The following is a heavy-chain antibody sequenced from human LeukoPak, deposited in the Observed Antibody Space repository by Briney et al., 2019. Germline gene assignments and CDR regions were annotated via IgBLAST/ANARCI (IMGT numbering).Heavy chain of an antibody. J-gene: IGHJ2*01. CDR3: ARDRRHLRGYFDL. Sequence: GGSLRLSCAASGFTFSDYYMSWIRQAPGKGLEWVSYISSSGSTIYYADSVKGRFTISRDNARNSLYLQMNSLRAEDTAVYYCARDRRHLRGYFDLWGRGTLVTVSS. CDR2: ISSSGSTI. V-gene: IGHV3-11*01. CDR1: GFTFSDYY.